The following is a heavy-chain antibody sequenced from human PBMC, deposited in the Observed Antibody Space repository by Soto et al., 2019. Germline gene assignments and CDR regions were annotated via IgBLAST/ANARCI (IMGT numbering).Heavy chain of an antibody. V-gene: IGHV3-23*01. CDR3: ARDILCVAAAGPLDY. Sequence: PGGSPRLSCAASGFSFSSYAMSWVRQAPGKGLEWVSAISGSGGSTYYADSVKGRFTISRDNSKNTLYLQMNSLRAEDTAVYYCARDILCVAAAGPLDYWGQGTLVTVSS. CDR1: GFSFSSYA. J-gene: IGHJ4*02. D-gene: IGHD6-13*01. CDR2: ISGSGGST.